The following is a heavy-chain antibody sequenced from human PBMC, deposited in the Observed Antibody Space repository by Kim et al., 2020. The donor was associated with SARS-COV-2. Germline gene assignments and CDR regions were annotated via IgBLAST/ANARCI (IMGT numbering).Heavy chain of an antibody. V-gene: IGHV4-31*03. J-gene: IGHJ6*02. CDR2: IYYSGST. D-gene: IGHD3-9*01. Sequence: SETLSLTCTVSGGSISSGGYYWSWIRQHPGKGLEWIGYIYYSGSTYYNPSLKSRVTISVDTSKNQFSLKLSSVTAADTAVYYCARGPDYDILTGYFWAYYYGMDVWGQGTTVTVSS. CDR3: ARGPDYDILTGYFWAYYYGMDV. CDR1: GGSISSGGYY.